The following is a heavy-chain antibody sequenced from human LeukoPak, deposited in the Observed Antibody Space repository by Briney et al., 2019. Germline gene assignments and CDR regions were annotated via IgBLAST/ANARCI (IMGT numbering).Heavy chain of an antibody. CDR3: ATFRYCSSTSCQGTDYYYYGMDV. J-gene: IGHJ6*02. V-gene: IGHV1-2*02. Sequence: ASVNVSCKASGYTFTGYYMHWVRQAPGQGLEWMGWINPNSGGTNYAQKFQGRVTMTRDTSISTAYMDLSRLRSDDTAVYYCATFRYCSSTSCQGTDYYYYGMDVWGQGTTVTVSS. CDR1: GYTFTGYY. D-gene: IGHD2-2*01. CDR2: INPNSGGT.